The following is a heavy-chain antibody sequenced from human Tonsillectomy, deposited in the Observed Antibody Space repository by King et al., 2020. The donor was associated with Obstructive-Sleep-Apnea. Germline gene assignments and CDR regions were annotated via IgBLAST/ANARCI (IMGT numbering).Heavy chain of an antibody. D-gene: IGHD3-10*01. Sequence: VQLVESGGGVVQPGRSLRLSCAASGFTFSSYVMHWVRQAPGKGLEWVAVISYDGSNKYYADSVKGRFTIARDNSKNTLYLQMNSRRAEDTAVYYCAKDQARDYGSGSWSDYWGQGTLVTVSS. CDR1: GFTFSSYV. CDR3: AKDQARDYGSGSWSDY. CDR2: ISYDGSNK. V-gene: IGHV3-30*18. J-gene: IGHJ4*02.